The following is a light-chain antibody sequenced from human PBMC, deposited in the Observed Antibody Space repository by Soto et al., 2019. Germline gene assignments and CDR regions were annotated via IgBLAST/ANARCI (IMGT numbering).Light chain of an antibody. V-gene: IGKV1-39*01. Sequence: DIQLTQSPSSLSASVGDRVSITCRASQNIYNYLNWYQHQPGKAPRLLIYGASTLQGGVPSRFSASGSGTDFTLTIRNLQPEDFATYYCQQSYSTPIYSFGQGTELDIK. CDR1: QNIYNY. CDR2: GAS. CDR3: QQSYSTPIYS. J-gene: IGKJ2*01.